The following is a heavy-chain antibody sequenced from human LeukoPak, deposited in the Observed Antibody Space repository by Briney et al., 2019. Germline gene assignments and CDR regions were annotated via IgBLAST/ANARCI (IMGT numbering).Heavy chain of an antibody. D-gene: IGHD5-12*01. CDR1: GGTFSSYA. J-gene: IGHJ6*03. V-gene: IGHV1-69*13. CDR3: ATGYSGYVGYYYYYMDV. Sequence: ASVKVSCKASGGTFSSYAISWVRQAPGQGLEWMGGIIPIFGTANYAQKFQGRVTITADESTSTAYMELSSLRSEDTAVYYCATGYSGYVGYYYYYMDVWGKGTTVTVSS. CDR2: IIPIFGTA.